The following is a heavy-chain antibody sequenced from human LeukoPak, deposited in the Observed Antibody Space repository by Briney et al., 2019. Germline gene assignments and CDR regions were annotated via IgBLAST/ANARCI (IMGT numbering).Heavy chain of an antibody. CDR2: IIPIFGTA. Sequence: SVKVSCKASGGTFSRYAISWVRQAPGQGLEWMGGIIPIFGTANYAQKFQGRVTNTADESTSTAYMELSSLRSEDTAVYYCARDAYSDSNDPFDYWGQGTLVTVSS. V-gene: IGHV1-69*13. CDR1: GGTFSRYA. J-gene: IGHJ4*02. CDR3: ARDAYSDSNDPFDY. D-gene: IGHD4-11*01.